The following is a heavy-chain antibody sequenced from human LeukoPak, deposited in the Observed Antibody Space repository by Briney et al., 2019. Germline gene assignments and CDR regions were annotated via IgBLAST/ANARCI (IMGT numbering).Heavy chain of an antibody. Sequence: ASVKVSCKASGYTFTGYYMHWVRQAPGQGLEWMGWINPNSGGTNYGRVTMTRDTSISTAYMELSRLRSDDTAVYYCARAPSGDAPPPGAPWGRGTLVRVSS. CDR3: ARAPSGDAPPPGAP. V-gene: IGHV1-2*02. CDR2: INPNSGGT. CDR1: GYTFTGYY. J-gene: IGHJ5*02. D-gene: IGHD5-24*01.